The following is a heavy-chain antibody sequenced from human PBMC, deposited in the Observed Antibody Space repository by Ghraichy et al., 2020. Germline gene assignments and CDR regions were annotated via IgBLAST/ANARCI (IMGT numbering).Heavy chain of an antibody. CDR3: AREVFYFDY. J-gene: IGHJ4*02. CDR2: ISYDGSNT. V-gene: IGHV3-30-3*01. Sequence: GGSLRLSCAASGFTFSSYPIHWVRQAPGKGLEWVAVISYDGSNTYYADSVKGRFTISRDNSKNTLYLQMNSLRAEDTAVYYCAREVFYFDYWGQGTLVTVSS. CDR1: GFTFSSYP.